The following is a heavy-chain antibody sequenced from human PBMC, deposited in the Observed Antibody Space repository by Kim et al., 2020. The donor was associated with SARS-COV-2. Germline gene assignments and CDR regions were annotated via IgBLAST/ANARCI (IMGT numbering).Heavy chain of an antibody. CDR1: GGTFSSYA. Sequence: SVKVSCKASGGTFSSYAISWVRQAPGQGLEWMGGIIPIFGTANYAQKFQGRVTITADESTSTAYMELSSLRSEDTAVYYCAREIKRSGSYSYYYYYYGMDVWGQGTTVTVSS. D-gene: IGHD1-26*01. J-gene: IGHJ6*02. V-gene: IGHV1-69*13. CDR3: AREIKRSGSYSYYYYYYGMDV. CDR2: IIPIFGTA.